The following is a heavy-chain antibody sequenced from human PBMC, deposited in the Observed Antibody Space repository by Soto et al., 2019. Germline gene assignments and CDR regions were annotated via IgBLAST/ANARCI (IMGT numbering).Heavy chain of an antibody. Sequence: SETLSLTCTVSGGSISSGDYYWSRIRQPTVRGLEWIGYIYSSGSTNYNPSLKSRVTISVDTSKNQFSLKLSSVTAADTAVYYCARRQIAVGYYYYYGMDVWGQGTTVTVSS. CDR1: GGSISSGDYY. CDR3: ARRQIAVGYYYYYGMDV. D-gene: IGHD6-19*01. V-gene: IGHV4-61*08. CDR2: IYSSGST. J-gene: IGHJ6*02.